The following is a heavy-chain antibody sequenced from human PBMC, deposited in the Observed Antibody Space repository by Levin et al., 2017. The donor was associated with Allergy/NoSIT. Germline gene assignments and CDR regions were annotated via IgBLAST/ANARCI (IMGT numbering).Heavy chain of an antibody. V-gene: IGHV3-30*03. J-gene: IGHJ4*02. CDR2: ISFDGYNK. CDR3: ATSRRLLWFGERFDF. CDR1: GFTFSSYA. D-gene: IGHD3-10*01. Sequence: QHGESLKISCAASGFTFSSYAMHWVRQAPGKGLEWVALISFDGYNKYYTDSVEGRFTISRDNSENTLYLRMDGLRLQDTAVYYCATSRRLLWFGERFDFWGQGALVTVSS.